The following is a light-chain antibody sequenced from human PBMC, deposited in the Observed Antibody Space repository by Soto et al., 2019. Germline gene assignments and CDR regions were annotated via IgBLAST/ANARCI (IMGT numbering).Light chain of an antibody. Sequence: IQMAQSPSSLSASVGDRVTITCRASQGIRNDLGWYQQKPGKAPKLLIYDASSLESGVPSRFSGSRSGTEFTLTISSLQPEDFASYYCLQDYGDSWTLGQGTKVDIK. CDR2: DAS. CDR1: QGIRND. J-gene: IGKJ1*01. V-gene: IGKV1-6*01. CDR3: LQDYGDSWT.